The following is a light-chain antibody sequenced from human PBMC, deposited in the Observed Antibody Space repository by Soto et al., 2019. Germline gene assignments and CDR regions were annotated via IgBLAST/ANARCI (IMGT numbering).Light chain of an antibody. CDR2: GAS. J-gene: IGKJ4*01. CDR1: QSVSSSL. Sequence: EIVLTQSPGTLSLSPGERATLSCRASQSVSSSLLAWYQKKAGQAPRLLIYGASSSATGLPDRFSCSGAGTDFTFTISRLEHEDFAVYYCQQYGRSPLTFGGGTKVEIK. CDR3: QQYGRSPLT. V-gene: IGKV3-20*01.